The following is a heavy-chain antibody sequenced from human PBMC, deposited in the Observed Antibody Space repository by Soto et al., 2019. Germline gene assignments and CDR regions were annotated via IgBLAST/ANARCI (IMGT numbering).Heavy chain of an antibody. CDR2: MNPNSGNT. J-gene: IGHJ6*03. Sequence: ASVKVSCKASGYTFTSYDINWVRQATGQGLEWMGWMNPNSGNTGFAQKFQGRVTMTRNTSISTAYMELSSLRVEDTAVYYCARGCGRASCPYYMEVWGKGTTVTVSS. V-gene: IGHV1-8*01. CDR3: ARGCGRASCPYYMEV. CDR1: GYTFTSYD. D-gene: IGHD2-2*01.